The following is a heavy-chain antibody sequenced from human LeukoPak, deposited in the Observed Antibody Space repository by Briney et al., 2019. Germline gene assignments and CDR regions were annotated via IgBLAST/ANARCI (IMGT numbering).Heavy chain of an antibody. D-gene: IGHD6-6*01. CDR1: GFSFSTTW. V-gene: IGHV3-74*01. CDR3: ARGPNSNWSGLDF. J-gene: IGHJ4*02. CDR2: ISPTGSTA. Sequence: GGSLRLSCAASGFSFSTTWMTWVRQTPGKGLVWVSRISPTGSTASYADSVKGRFTVSRDNAKNTLYLQVNNLRAEDTAVYYCARGPNSNWSGLDFWGQGTLLTVSS.